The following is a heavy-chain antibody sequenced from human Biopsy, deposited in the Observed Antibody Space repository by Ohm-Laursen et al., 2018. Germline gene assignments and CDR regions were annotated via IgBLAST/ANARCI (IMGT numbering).Heavy chain of an antibody. V-gene: IGHV1-8*01. CDR2: LNPVSGNS. J-gene: IGHJ5*02. D-gene: IGHD1-7*01. CDR3: GRAVRNQLLTDP. Sequence: ASVKVSCNASGYTFTSYDITWVRQASGQGPEWIGWLNPVSGNSNFGQKFRGRVTVTSDTSISTAYMELSGLTSDDTASYYCGRAVRNQLLTDPWGQGTLVTVTS. CDR1: GYTFTSYD.